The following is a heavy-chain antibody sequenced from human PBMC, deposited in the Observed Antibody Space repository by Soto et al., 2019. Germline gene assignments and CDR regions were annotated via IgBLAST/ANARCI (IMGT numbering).Heavy chain of an antibody. CDR3: ARGTAYYYFFSGYYRVFDY. CDR2: INHSGST. Sequence: WIGEINHSGSTNYNPSLKSRVTISVDTSKNQFSLKLSSVTAADTAVYYCARGTAYYYFFSGYYRVFDYWVRGTLFLGSS. J-gene: IGHJ4*02. D-gene: IGHD3-3*01. V-gene: IGHV4-34*01.